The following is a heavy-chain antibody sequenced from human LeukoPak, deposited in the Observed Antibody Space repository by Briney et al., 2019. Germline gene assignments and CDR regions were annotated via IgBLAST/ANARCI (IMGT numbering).Heavy chain of an antibody. V-gene: IGHV4-34*01. D-gene: IGHD6-6*01. Sequence: SETLSLTCAVYGGSFSGYYWSWIRQPPGKGLEWIGEINHSGSTNYNPSLKSRVTISVDTSKNQFSLKLSSVTAADTAVYYCARGRAARYMDVWGRGTTVTVSS. CDR2: INHSGST. CDR3: ARGRAARYMDV. CDR1: GGSFSGYY. J-gene: IGHJ6*03.